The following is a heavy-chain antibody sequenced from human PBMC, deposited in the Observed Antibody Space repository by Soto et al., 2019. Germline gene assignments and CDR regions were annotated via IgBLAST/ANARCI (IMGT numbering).Heavy chain of an antibody. J-gene: IGHJ5*02. CDR1: GFSFDGYA. Sequence: ESGGGLVQPGRSLRLSCAASGFSFDGYAMNWVRQPPGKGLEWVSGISWNSGNIDYADSVKGRFTTSRDNAKNSLYLQMNSLRAEDTALYYCVKASTYSSSQGWFDPWGQGTMVTVSS. V-gene: IGHV3-9*01. CDR2: ISWNSGNI. CDR3: VKASTYSSSQGWFDP. D-gene: IGHD6-6*01.